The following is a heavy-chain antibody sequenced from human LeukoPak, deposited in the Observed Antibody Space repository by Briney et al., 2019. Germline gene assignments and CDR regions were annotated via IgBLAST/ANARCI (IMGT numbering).Heavy chain of an antibody. D-gene: IGHD4-11*01. CDR2: MKSMVDDGTT. V-gene: IGHV3-15*05. Sequence: RMKSMVDDGTTDYVATMRGRFTISRQDSKSTLYLEIHSLKTEDTAVYYCVTDKPYRGLRTFDYWGQGTLVTVSS. J-gene: IGHJ4*02. CDR3: VTDKPYRGLRTFDY.